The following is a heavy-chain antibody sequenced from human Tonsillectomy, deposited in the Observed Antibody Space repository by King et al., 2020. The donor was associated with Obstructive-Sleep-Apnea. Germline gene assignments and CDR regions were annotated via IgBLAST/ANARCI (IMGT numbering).Heavy chain of an antibody. J-gene: IGHJ3*02. D-gene: IGHD3-10*01. CDR1: GFTFSSYA. Sequence: VQLVESGGGLVQPGGSLRLSCAASGFTFSSYAMSWVRQAPGKGLEWVSAISGSGGSTYYADSVKGRFTISRDNSKNTLYLQMNSLRAEDTAVYYCAKGILGSGISRVDDAFDIWGQGTMVTVSS. CDR3: AKGILGSGISRVDDAFDI. CDR2: ISGSGGST. V-gene: IGHV3-23*04.